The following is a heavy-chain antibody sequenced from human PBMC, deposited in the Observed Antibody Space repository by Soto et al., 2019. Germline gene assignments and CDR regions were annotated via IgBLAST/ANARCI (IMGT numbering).Heavy chain of an antibody. J-gene: IGHJ4*02. Sequence: EVHLVQSGAEMKKPGESVKISCNGSGYIFTNYWIGWVRQMPGKGLEWMGIIYPGDSDTRYSPSFQGQVTSSADKSMSAAYLQWSSVQASDSARYFRASRARGTWALDYRGQGTAVTVSS. CDR3: ASRARGTWALDY. D-gene: IGHD1-1*01. CDR2: IYPGDSDT. CDR1: GYIFTNYW. V-gene: IGHV5-51*03.